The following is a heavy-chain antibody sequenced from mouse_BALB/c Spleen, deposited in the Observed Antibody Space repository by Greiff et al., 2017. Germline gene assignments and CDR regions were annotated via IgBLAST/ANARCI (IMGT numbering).Heavy chain of an antibody. D-gene: IGHD1-2*01. CDR1: GFTFSDYY. Sequence: EVKLVESGGGLVQPGGSLKLSCAASGFTFSDYYMYWVRQTPEKRLEWVATISDGGSYTYYPDSVKGRFTISRDNAKNNLYLQMSSLKSEDTAMYYCARSYGYGAMDYWGQGTSVTVSS. CDR3: ARSYGYGAMDY. J-gene: IGHJ4*01. CDR2: ISDGGSYT. V-gene: IGHV5-4*02.